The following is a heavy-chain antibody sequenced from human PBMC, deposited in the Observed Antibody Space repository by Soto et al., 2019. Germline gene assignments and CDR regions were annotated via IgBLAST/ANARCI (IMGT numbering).Heavy chain of an antibody. J-gene: IGHJ3*01. Sequence: ETLSLTCTVSGGSISSYYWSWIRQPPGKALEWLAHIFSNDEKSYSTSLKSRLTISKDTSKSQVVLTMTNMDPVDTAVYYCASFNQYDSFDFWGQGTMVTVSS. CDR3: ASFNQYDSFDF. D-gene: IGHD4-4*01. CDR1: GGSISSYYW. CDR2: IFSNDEK. V-gene: IGHV2-26*01.